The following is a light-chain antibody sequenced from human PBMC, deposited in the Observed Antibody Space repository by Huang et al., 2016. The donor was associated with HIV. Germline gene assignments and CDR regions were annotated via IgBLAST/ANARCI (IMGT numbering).Light chain of an antibody. CDR2: GAA. CDR3: QQYDNWPPT. V-gene: IGKV3-15*01. Sequence: EIVMTQSPATLSVSPGDRATLSCRASQSVSSKLAWYQQKPGQAPRLLIYGAAARATGIPARCSGSGSGTEFTLTISSLQSEDFAVYYCQQYDNWPPTFGQGTNVEI. J-gene: IGKJ2*01. CDR1: QSVSSK.